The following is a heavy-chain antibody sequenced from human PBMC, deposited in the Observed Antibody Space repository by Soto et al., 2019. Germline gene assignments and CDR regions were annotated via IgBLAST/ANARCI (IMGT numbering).Heavy chain of an antibody. CDR3: GKVLVGATGHTDSDS. CDR1: GDSVTSGSYY. V-gene: IGHV4-61*01. D-gene: IGHD2-15*01. J-gene: IGHJ4*02. Sequence: SETLSLTCTVSGDSVTSGSYYWSWIRQPPGKGLEWIGFIYNSGSTNYNPSLKSRVTISRDTSKNQFSLKLTSVTAADTALYYCGKVLVGATGHTDSDSWGPGTLVTVSS. CDR2: IYNSGST.